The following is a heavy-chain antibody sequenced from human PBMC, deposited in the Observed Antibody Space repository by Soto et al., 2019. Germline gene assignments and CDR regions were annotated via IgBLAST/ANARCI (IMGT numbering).Heavy chain of an antibody. CDR1: GYIFTNYG. CDR2: IGAYNGYT. CDR3: ARARDPPGEQGFDY. D-gene: IGHD3-16*01. V-gene: IGHV1-18*04. Sequence: QVQLVQSGAEVRKPGASVKVSCKASGYIFTNYGFSWVRQAPGQGLEWMGWIGAYNGYTNFARKLQGRVAMTTATATSTAYIELKTLRSVDTVLYDCARARDPPGEQGFDYWGQGTLVTVSS. J-gene: IGHJ4*02.